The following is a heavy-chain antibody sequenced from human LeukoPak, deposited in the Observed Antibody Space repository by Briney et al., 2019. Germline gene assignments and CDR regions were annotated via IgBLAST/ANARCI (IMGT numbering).Heavy chain of an antibody. Sequence: SSETLSLTCTVSGGSITGYLWSWIRQPPGKGLEWIAYIHHSGSSNYTPSLKGRVTISVDTSKNQFSLKLSSVTAADTAVYYCGRHDTRGGAFDIWGQGTMLSVSS. D-gene: IGHD5-18*01. CDR3: GRHDTRGGAFDI. CDR2: IHHSGSS. J-gene: IGHJ3*02. V-gene: IGHV4-59*08. CDR1: GGSITGYL.